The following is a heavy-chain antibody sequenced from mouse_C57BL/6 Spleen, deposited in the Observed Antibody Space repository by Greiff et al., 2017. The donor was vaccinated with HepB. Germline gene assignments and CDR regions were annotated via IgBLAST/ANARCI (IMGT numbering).Heavy chain of an antibody. CDR2: INYDGSST. Sequence: EVKLVESEGGLVQPGSSMKLSCTASGFTFSDYYMAWVRQVPEKGLEWVANINYDGSSTYYLDSLKSRFIISRDNAKNILYLQMSSLKSEDTATYYCAREGYYEGLGYWGQGTTLTVSS. J-gene: IGHJ2*01. D-gene: IGHD2-3*01. CDR1: GFTFSDYY. CDR3: AREGYYEGLGY. V-gene: IGHV5-16*01.